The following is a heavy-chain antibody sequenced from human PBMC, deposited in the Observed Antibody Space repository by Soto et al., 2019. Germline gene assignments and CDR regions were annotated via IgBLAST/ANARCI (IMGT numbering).Heavy chain of an antibody. D-gene: IGHD6-13*01. CDR2: TYYRSKWYN. Sequence: SQTLSLTCPIAGDSVSSKSAAWNWIRQSPSRGLEWLGRTYYRSKWYNDYAVSVKSRITINPDTSKNQFSLQLNSVTPEDTAVYYCARSPHSSGWWVMNWFEPWGQGTLVTVTP. CDR3: ARSPHSSGWWVMNWFEP. V-gene: IGHV6-1*01. J-gene: IGHJ5*02. CDR1: GDSVSSKSAA.